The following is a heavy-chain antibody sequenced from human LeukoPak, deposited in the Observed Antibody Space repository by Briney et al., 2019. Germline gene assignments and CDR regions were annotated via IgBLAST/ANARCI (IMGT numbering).Heavy chain of an antibody. CDR1: GFTFSSYD. Sequence: PGGSLRLSCAASGFTFSSYDMHWVRQPTGKGLEWVSGIGTVGDTYYPGSVKGRFTISRENAKNSLYLQMNSLRAGDTAVYFCARGLPGYWFDYWGQGTLVTVSS. V-gene: IGHV3-13*01. D-gene: IGHD2-8*02. CDR2: IGTVGDT. CDR3: ARGLPGYWFDY. J-gene: IGHJ4*02.